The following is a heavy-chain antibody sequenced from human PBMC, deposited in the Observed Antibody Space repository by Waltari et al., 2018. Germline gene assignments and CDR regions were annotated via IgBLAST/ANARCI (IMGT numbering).Heavy chain of an antibody. Sequence: QVQLQQWGAGLLKPSETLSLTCAVYGGSFSGSYWSWIRQPPGKGLEWIGEINHSGSTNYNPSLKSRVTISVDTSKNQFSLKLSSVTAADTAVYYCARERRYCSSTSCYSYYYYGMDVWGQGTTVTVSS. CDR2: INHSGST. V-gene: IGHV4-34*01. CDR3: ARERRYCSSTSCYSYYYYGMDV. D-gene: IGHD2-2*01. CDR1: GGSFSGSY. J-gene: IGHJ6*02.